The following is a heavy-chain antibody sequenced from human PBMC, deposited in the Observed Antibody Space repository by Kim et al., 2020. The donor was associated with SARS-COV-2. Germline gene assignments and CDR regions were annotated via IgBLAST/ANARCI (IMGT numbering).Heavy chain of an antibody. Sequence: SETLSLTCTVSSASMSGFYWSWIRQSPGKGLEWIGLIYYSGNTKYNPSLKSRVSISLDTSKNQFSLRVISVTAADTTVSYCERGRGQGNPDASDIWGQG. CDR1: SASMSGFY. V-gene: IGHV4-59*01. CDR3: ERGRGQGNPDASDI. CDR2: IYYSGNT. D-gene: IGHD3-16*01. J-gene: IGHJ3*02.